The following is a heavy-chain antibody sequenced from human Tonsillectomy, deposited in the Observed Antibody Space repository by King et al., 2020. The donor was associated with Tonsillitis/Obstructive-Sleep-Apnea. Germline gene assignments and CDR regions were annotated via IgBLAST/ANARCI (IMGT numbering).Heavy chain of an antibody. CDR3: ARYSGGTYYDFRSGNMDV. Sequence: VQLQESGPGLVKPSETLSLTCTVSGGSISSYYWSWIRQPPGKGLEWIGYIYYSGSTNYNPSLKSRVTISVDTSKNQFSLKLSSVTAADTAVYYCARYSGGTYYDFRSGNMDVWGKGTTVTVSS. J-gene: IGHJ6*04. V-gene: IGHV4-59*01. CDR2: IYYSGST. CDR1: GGSISSYY. D-gene: IGHD3-3*01.